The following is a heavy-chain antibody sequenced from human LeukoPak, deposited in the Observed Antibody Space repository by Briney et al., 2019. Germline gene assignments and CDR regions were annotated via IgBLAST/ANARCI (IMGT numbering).Heavy chain of an antibody. V-gene: IGHV5-51*01. CDR1: GFSFTSYW. D-gene: IGHD5-12*01. CDR2: IYPGDSDT. Sequence: GESLKISCKGFGFSFTSYWIGWVRQMPGKGLEWMGIIYPGDSDTRYSPSFQGQVTISADKSITTAYLQWRSLKASDTAMYYCARLEGGAYDSFDYWGQGTLVTVSS. CDR3: ARLEGGAYDSFDY. J-gene: IGHJ4*02.